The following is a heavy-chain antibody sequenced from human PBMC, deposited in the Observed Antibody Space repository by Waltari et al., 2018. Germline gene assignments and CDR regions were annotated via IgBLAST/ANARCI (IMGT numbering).Heavy chain of an antibody. CDR2: INHSGST. J-gene: IGHJ4*02. Sequence: QVQLQQWGAGLLKPSETLSLTCAVYGGSFIGYYWSWIRQPPGKGLEWIGEINHSGSTNYNPSLKSRVTISVDTSKNQFSLKLSSVTAADTAVYYCARGGGWDIVVVPAAKNYFDYWGQGTLVTVSS. D-gene: IGHD2-2*01. V-gene: IGHV4-34*01. CDR1: GGSFIGYY. CDR3: ARGGGWDIVVVPAAKNYFDY.